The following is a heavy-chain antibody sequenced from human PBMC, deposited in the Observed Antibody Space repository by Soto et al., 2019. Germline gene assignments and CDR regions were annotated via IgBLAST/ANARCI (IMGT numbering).Heavy chain of an antibody. Sequence: EVQLMESGGGLVQPGGSLRLSCAASGLTFSAYHMDWVRQAPGKGLEWISYISTSSRVTYYADSVKGRFTISRDDGRDLLFLQMNSLRDEDTAVYYCARDGNRGYDMDVWGQGTTVTVSS. CDR3: ARDGNRGYDMDV. V-gene: IGHV3-48*02. CDR2: ISTSSRVT. D-gene: IGHD2-15*01. CDR1: GLTFSAYH. J-gene: IGHJ6*02.